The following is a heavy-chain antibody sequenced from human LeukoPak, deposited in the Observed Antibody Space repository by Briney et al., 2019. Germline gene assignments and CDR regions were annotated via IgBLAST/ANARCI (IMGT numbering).Heavy chain of an antibody. V-gene: IGHV1-24*01. CDR3: AITGDYYDSGAFDI. CDR2: FDPEDGET. CDR1: GYTLTELS. D-gene: IGHD3-22*01. J-gene: IGHJ3*02. Sequence: ASVKVSCKVSGYTLTELSMHWVRQAPGKGLEWMGGFDPEDGETIYAQKFQGRVTMTEDTSTDTAYMELSSLRSEDTAVYYCAITGDYYDSGAFDIWGQGTMVTVSS.